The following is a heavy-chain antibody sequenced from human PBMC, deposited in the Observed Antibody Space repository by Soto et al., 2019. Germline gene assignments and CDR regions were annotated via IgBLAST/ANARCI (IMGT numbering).Heavy chain of an antibody. V-gene: IGHV4-59*01. CDR2: IYYSGST. CDR3: AMGSRRPYYYYGMDV. J-gene: IGHJ6*02. Sequence: SKTLSLTCTVSGGSISSYYWSWIRQPPGKGLEWIGYIYYSGSTNYNPSLKSRVTISVDTSKNQFSLKLSSVTAADTAVYYCAMGSRRPYYYYGMDVWGQGTTVTVSS. D-gene: IGHD3-10*01. CDR1: GGSISSYY.